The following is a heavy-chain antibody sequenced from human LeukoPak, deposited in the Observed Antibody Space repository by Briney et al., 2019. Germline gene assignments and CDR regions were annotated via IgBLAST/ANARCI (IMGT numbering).Heavy chain of an antibody. CDR1: GYTFNNCA. D-gene: IGHD6-13*01. CDR3: ATSPGIAAPSGYYFDH. V-gene: IGHV7-4-1*02. J-gene: IGHJ4*02. Sequence: ASVKVSCKASGYTFNNCAMNWVRQAPGQGPEWMGWINTNTGNPTYAQGFTGRFVFSVDTSVSTAYLQISSLKAEDTAVYYCATSPGIAAPSGYYFDHWGQGTLVTVSS. CDR2: INTNTGNP.